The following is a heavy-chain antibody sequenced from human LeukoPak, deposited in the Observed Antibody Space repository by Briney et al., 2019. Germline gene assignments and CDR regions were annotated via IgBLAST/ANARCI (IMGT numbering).Heavy chain of an antibody. Sequence: SETLSLTCAVYGGSFSGYYWSWIRQPPGKGLEWIGEINHSGGTNYNPSLKSRVTMSVDTSRNQFSVKLNSVTAADTAVYYCARDRVGATPSYYYYMDVWGKGTTVTVSS. CDR1: GGSFSGYY. CDR2: INHSGGT. CDR3: ARDRVGATPSYYYYMDV. J-gene: IGHJ6*03. D-gene: IGHD1-26*01. V-gene: IGHV4-34*01.